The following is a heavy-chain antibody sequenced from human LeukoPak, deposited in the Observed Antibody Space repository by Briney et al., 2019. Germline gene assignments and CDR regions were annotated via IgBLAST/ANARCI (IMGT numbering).Heavy chain of an antibody. D-gene: IGHD3-10*01. CDR1: GGSFSGYY. CDR2: IYTSGST. Sequence: SETLSLTCAVYGGSFSGYYWSWIRQPAGKGLEWIGRIYTSGSTNYNPSLKSRVTMSVDTSKNQFSLKLSSVTAADTAVYYCARDTMVRGVATGWYYYYYGMDVWGQGTTVTVSS. CDR3: ARDTMVRGVATGWYYYYYGMDV. V-gene: IGHV4-4*07. J-gene: IGHJ6*02.